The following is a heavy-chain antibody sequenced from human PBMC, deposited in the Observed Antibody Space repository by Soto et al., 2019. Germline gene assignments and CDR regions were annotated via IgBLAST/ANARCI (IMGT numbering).Heavy chain of an antibody. CDR2: INTSSSPL. J-gene: IGHJ4*02. Sequence: GGSLRLSCAASGFTFSNYNMYWVRQAPGKGLEWVSYINTSSSPLYYADSVKGRFTISRDNAKNSLYLQMNSLRAEDTAVYYCARGLYYYGSGSFPTGLDSWGQGTLVTVSS. CDR3: ARGLYYYGSGSFPTGLDS. V-gene: IGHV3-48*01. CDR1: GFTFSNYN. D-gene: IGHD3-10*01.